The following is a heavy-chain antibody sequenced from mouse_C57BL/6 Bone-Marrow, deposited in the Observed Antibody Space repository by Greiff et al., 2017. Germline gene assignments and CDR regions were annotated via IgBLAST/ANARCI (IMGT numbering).Heavy chain of an antibody. J-gene: IGHJ3*01. Sequence: EVQLKESGGDLVKPGGSLKLSCAASGFTFSSYGMSWVRQTPDKRLEWVATISSGGSYTYYPDSVKGRFTISRDNAKNTLYLQMSSLKSEDTAMYYCARPFYDGYSFAYWGQGTLVTVSA. CDR3: ARPFYDGYSFAY. V-gene: IGHV5-6*01. CDR2: ISSGGSYT. D-gene: IGHD2-3*01. CDR1: GFTFSSYG.